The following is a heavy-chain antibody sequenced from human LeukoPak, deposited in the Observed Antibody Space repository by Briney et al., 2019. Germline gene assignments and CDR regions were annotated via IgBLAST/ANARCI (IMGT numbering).Heavy chain of an antibody. CDR2: ISYDGSNK. V-gene: IGHV3-30*03. D-gene: IGHD3-10*01. Sequence: PGGSLRLSCAASGFTFSSYSMNWVRQAPGKGLEWVAVISYDGSNKYYADSVKGRFTISRDNSKNTLYLQMNSLRAEDTAVYYCARDRGRYGSGKYNWFDPWGQGTLVTVSS. CDR1: GFTFSSYS. J-gene: IGHJ5*02. CDR3: ARDRGRYGSGKYNWFDP.